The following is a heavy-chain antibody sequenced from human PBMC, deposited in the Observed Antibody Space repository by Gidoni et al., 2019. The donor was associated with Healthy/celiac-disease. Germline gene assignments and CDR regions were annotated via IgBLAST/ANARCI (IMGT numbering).Heavy chain of an antibody. D-gene: IGHD6-6*01. Sequence: QVQLVESGGGVVQPGRSLRLSCAASGFPFSSYAMHWVRQAPGKGLEWVAVISYDGSNKYYADSVKGRFTISRDNSKNTPYLQMNSLRAEDTAVYYCAREVLSGPQYRNVYYYYGMDVWGQGTTVTVSS. CDR3: AREVLSGPQYRNVYYYYGMDV. CDR1: GFPFSSYA. V-gene: IGHV3-30-3*01. CDR2: ISYDGSNK. J-gene: IGHJ6*02.